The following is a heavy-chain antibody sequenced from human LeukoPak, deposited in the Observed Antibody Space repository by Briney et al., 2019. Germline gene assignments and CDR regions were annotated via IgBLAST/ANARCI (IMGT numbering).Heavy chain of an antibody. CDR2: IIPILGIA. D-gene: IGHD2-8*01. J-gene: IGHJ4*02. Sequence: SVKVSCKASGYTFTSYYMHWVRQAPGQGLEWMGRIIPILGIANYAQKFQGRVTITADKSTSTAYMELSSLRSEDTAVYYCAREYCTNGVCHRRFDYWGQGTLVTVSS. V-gene: IGHV1-69*04. CDR3: AREYCTNGVCHRRFDY. CDR1: GYTFTSYY.